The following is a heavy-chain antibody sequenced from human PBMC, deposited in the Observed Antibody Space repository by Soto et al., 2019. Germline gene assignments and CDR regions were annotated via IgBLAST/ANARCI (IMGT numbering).Heavy chain of an antibody. CDR1: GFTFKNYG. CDR2: IWYDGSHK. V-gene: IGHV3-33*01. J-gene: IGHJ4*02. CDR3: VRGYGELSGNFDY. Sequence: QVQLVESGGGVVQPGTSLRLSCAVSGFTFKNYGMHWVRQPPGQGLEWVAVIWYDGSHKYYAESVKGRFTISRDDSKNTLYLQMNSLRVEDTAVYYCVRGYGELSGNFDYWGQGTLVTVSS. D-gene: IGHD3-10*01.